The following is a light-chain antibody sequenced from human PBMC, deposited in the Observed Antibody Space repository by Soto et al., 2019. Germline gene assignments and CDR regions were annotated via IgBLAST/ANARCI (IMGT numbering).Light chain of an antibody. J-gene: IGLJ2*01. Sequence: QPVLTQPASVSGSPGQSITISCTGTSSDVGSYNLVSWYQQHTGKAPKLMIYDDTKRPSGVSNRFSGSKSGNTASLTISGLQAEDEADYYCCSYAGSSTLVVGGGTKVTVL. V-gene: IGLV2-23*01. CDR2: DDT. CDR3: CSYAGSSTLV. CDR1: SSDVGSYNL.